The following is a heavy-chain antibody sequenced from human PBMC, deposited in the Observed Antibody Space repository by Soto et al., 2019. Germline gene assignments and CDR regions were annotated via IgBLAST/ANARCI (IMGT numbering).Heavy chain of an antibody. D-gene: IGHD3-3*01. J-gene: IGHJ5*02. V-gene: IGHV3-30*18. Sequence: PGGSLRLSCAASGFTFSSYGMHWVRQAPGKGLEWVAVISYDGSNKYYADSVKGRFTISRDNSKNTLYLQMNSLRAEDTAVYYCAKDRRITIFGVVTRLLDDGNWFDPWGQGTLVTVSS. CDR3: AKDRRITIFGVVTRLLDDGNWFDP. CDR2: ISYDGSNK. CDR1: GFTFSSYG.